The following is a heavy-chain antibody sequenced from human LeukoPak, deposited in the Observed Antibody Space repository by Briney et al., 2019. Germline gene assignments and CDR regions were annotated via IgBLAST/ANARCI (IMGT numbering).Heavy chain of an antibody. J-gene: IGHJ4*02. CDR1: GFTFSHLN. V-gene: IGHV3-21*01. CDR2: ISSSSAYI. CDR3: ARGSEWSNGISDY. Sequence: GGSLRLSCAASGFTFSHLNMNWVRQAPGKGLEWVSCISSSSAYIFYADSVKGRFTISRDNAKNSLYLQMNSLRADDTAVYYCARGSEWSNGISDYWGQGTLVTVSS. D-gene: IGHD3-3*01.